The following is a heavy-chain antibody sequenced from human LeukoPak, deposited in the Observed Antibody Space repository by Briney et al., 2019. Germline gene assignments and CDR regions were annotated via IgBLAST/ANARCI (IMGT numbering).Heavy chain of an antibody. J-gene: IGHJ3*02. CDR2: IYHSGST. D-gene: IGHD1-26*01. CDR3: ARDSGSYDAFDI. Sequence: GSLRLSCAASGFTFSSHWMSWIRQPPGKGLEWIGEIYHSGSTNYNPSLKSRVTISVDKSKNQFSLKLSSVTAADTAVYYCARDSGSYDAFDIWGQGTMVTVSS. V-gene: IGHV4-4*02. CDR1: GFTFSSHW.